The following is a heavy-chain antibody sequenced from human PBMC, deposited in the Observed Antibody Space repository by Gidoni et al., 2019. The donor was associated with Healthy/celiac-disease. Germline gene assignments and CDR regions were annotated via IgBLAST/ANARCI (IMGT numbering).Heavy chain of an antibody. D-gene: IGHD3-10*01. CDR3: ARDWDYYGSGSYYMRSTMDV. J-gene: IGHJ6*02. Sequence: QVQLVESGGGLVKPGGSLRLSCAASGFTFSDYYMSWIRQAPGKGLEWVSYISSSGSTIYYADSVKGRFTISRDNAKNSLYLQMNSLRAEDTAVYYCARDWDYYGSGSYYMRSTMDVWGQGTTVTVSS. CDR2: ISSSGSTI. CDR1: GFTFSDYY. V-gene: IGHV3-11*01.